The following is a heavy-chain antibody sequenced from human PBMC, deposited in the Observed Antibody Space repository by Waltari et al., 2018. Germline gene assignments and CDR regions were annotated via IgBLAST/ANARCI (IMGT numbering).Heavy chain of an antibody. CDR1: GASITTTNHY. J-gene: IGHJ3*01. Sequence: QLQLQESGPGLVKPSETLSLTCSVSGASITTTNHYRGWIRQPPGQGLEWIATISYNGATYSSPSLRGRVTVSRDTSMNYVSLKLGSVTAADTAVYYCATYIGASVGTAAFDVWGQGTMVTVSS. D-gene: IGHD5-12*01. CDR2: ISYNGAT. V-gene: IGHV4-39*02. CDR3: ATYIGASVGTAAFDV.